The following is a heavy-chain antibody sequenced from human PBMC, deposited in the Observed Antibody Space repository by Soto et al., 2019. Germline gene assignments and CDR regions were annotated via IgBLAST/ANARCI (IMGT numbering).Heavy chain of an antibody. CDR2: VYYTGGT. CDR1: SGPSSSHN. J-gene: IGHJ6*01. V-gene: IGHV4-59*08. Sequence: QVHVQQSGPGLVKPSETLSLSCTVSSGPSSSHNWGWIRQPPGRGLEWIGYVYYTGGTSYNPSLKSLVTISADTSTNHISLTLSSVTAADTAVYYCVRQVIDYLHGLVDVWGQGTTVSVSS. D-gene: IGHD2-21*01. CDR3: VRQVIDYLHGLVDV.